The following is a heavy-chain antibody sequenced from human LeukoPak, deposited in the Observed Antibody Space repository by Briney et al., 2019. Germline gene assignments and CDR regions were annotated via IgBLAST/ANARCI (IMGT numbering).Heavy chain of an antibody. J-gene: IGHJ4*02. CDR1: GFTFSSYN. CDR2: ISSSRRTI. Sequence: PGGSLRLSCAASGFTFSSYNINWVRQAPGKGLEWVSYISSSRRTISYADSVKGRFTISRDNAKNSLYLQMNGLRAEDTAIYFCATGAYCDHWGQGTLVTVSS. V-gene: IGHV3-48*01. CDR3: ATGAYCDH.